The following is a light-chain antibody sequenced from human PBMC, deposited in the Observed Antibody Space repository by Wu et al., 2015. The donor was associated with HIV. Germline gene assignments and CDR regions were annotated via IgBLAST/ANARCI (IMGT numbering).Light chain of an antibody. J-gene: IGKJ2*01. CDR3: QQYGTSPYT. CDR2: GAS. V-gene: IGKV3-20*01. Sequence: TQSPSSLSASVGDRVTITCRASQYNNRYINWYQQKPGQAPRLFIYGASSRAAGIPDRFRGSGSGTDLTLTISRLEPEDSAVYYCQQYGTSPYTFGQGPSWRSN. CDR1: QYNNRY.